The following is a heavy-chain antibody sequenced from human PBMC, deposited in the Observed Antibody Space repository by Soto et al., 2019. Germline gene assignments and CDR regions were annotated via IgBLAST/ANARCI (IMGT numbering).Heavy chain of an antibody. Sequence: PGGSLRLSCAASGFTFSSYSMNWVRQAPGKGLEWVSSISSSSSYIYYADSVKGRFTISRDNAKNSLYLQMNSLRAEDTAVYYCASQDYSSSWKIRLFDYWGQGTLVTVSS. D-gene: IGHD6-13*01. CDR2: ISSSSSYI. V-gene: IGHV3-21*01. CDR1: GFTFSSYS. CDR3: ASQDYSSSWKIRLFDY. J-gene: IGHJ4*02.